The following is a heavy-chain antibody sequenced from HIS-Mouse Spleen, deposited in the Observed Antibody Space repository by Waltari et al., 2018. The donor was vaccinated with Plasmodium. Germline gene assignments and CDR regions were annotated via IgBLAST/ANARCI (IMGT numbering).Heavy chain of an antibody. D-gene: IGHD7-27*01. CDR1: GFTFGSYS. CDR3: ARDGGTNWGAFDI. Sequence: EVQLVESGGGLVKPGGSLRLSCAASGFTFGSYSMTCARQAPRKGLEWVSSISSSSSYIYYADSVKGRFTISRDNAKNSLYLQMNSLRAEDTAVYYCARDGGTNWGAFDIWGQGTMVTVSS. CDR2: ISSSSSYI. J-gene: IGHJ3*02. V-gene: IGHV3-21*01.